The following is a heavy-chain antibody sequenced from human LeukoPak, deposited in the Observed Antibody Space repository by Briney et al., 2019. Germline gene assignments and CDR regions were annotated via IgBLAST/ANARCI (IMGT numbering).Heavy chain of an antibody. Sequence: GGSLRLSCAASGFTFSSYEMNWVRQAPGKGLEWVSYICSSGSTIYYADSVKGRFTISRDNAKNSLYLQMNSLRAEDTAVYYCARDRLRYFDWLSYWGQGTLVTVSS. CDR3: ARDRLRYFDWLSY. CDR1: GFTFSSYE. CDR2: ICSSGSTI. J-gene: IGHJ4*02. V-gene: IGHV3-48*03. D-gene: IGHD3-9*01.